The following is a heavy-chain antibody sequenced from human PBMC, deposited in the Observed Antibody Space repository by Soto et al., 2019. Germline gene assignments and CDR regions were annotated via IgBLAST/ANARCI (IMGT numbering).Heavy chain of an antibody. D-gene: IGHD1-1*01. J-gene: IGHJ4*02. CDR3: ARDFFYLGQLYYFDY. V-gene: IGHV3-11*01. CDR1: GFTFSDYY. CDR2: ISSSGSTI. Sequence: GGSLRLSCAASGFTFSDYYMSWIRQAPGKGLEWVSYISSSGSTIYYADSVKGRFTISRDNAKNSLYLQMNSLRAEDTAVYYCARDFFYLGQLYYFDYWGQGTLVTVSS.